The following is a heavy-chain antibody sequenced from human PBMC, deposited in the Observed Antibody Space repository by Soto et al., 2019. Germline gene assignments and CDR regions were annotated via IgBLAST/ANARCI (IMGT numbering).Heavy chain of an antibody. J-gene: IGHJ4*02. CDR2: IIPILGIA. Sequence: QVQLVQSGAEVKKPGSSVKVSCKASGGTFSSYTISWVRQAPGQGLEWMGRIIPILGIANYEPKFQGRVTITADKSTSTAYMELSSLRSEDTAVYYCARDLYCGGDCYSIDYWGQGTLVTVSS. D-gene: IGHD2-21*01. CDR3: ARDLYCGGDCYSIDY. CDR1: GGTFSSYT. V-gene: IGHV1-69*08.